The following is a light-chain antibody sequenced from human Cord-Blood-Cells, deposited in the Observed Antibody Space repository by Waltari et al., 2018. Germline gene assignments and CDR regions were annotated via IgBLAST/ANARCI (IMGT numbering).Light chain of an antibody. CDR1: SLRSYY. J-gene: IGLJ1*01. CDR3: NSRDSSGNHYV. Sequence: SSELTQDPAVSVALGQTVRITCQGDSLRSYYASWYQQKPGQAPVLVIYGKNNRRSGIPDRVSGSSSGNTASLTITGAQAEDEADYYCNSRDSSGNHYVFGTGTKVTVL. CDR2: GKN. V-gene: IGLV3-19*01.